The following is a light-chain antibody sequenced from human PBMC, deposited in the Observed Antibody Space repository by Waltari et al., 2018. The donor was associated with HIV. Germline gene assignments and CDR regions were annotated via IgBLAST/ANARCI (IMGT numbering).Light chain of an antibody. V-gene: IGKV1-39*01. J-gene: IGKJ2*01. CDR3: QQSYSTPYT. CDR2: AAS. CDR1: QSISDY. Sequence: DIQMTQSPSSLAASVGERVTISCRASQSISDYLNWYQQKPGTAPKVLIYAASNLQSGVPSRFSGSGSGTDFTLTISSLHPEDFATYYCQQSYSTPYTFGQGTKLEIK.